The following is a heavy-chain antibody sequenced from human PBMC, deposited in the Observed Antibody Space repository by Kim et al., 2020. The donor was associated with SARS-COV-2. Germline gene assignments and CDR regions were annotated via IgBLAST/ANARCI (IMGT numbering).Heavy chain of an antibody. Sequence: GGSLRLSCAASGFTFSSYSMNWVRQAPGKGLEWVSYISSSSSTIYYADSVKGRFTISRDNAKNSLYLQMNSLRDEDTAVYYCARVHTEVGWELLSFDYWGQGTLVTVSS. V-gene: IGHV3-48*02. D-gene: IGHD1-26*01. CDR3: ARVHTEVGWELLSFDY. CDR2: ISSSSSTI. J-gene: IGHJ4*02. CDR1: GFTFSSYS.